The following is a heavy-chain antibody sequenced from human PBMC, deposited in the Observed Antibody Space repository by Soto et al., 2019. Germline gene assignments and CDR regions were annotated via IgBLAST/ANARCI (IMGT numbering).Heavy chain of an antibody. CDR2: INHSGST. CDR1: GGSFSGYY. J-gene: IGHJ6*02. D-gene: IGHD4-17*01. CDR3: ARFGGNTVTTSRLYGMDV. V-gene: IGHV4-34*01. Sequence: QVQLQQWGAGLLKPSETLSLTCAVYGGSFSGYYWSWIRQPPGKGLEWIGEINHSGSTNYNPSLKSRVPISVDTSKNQFSLKLSSVTAADTAVYYCARFGGNTVTTSRLYGMDVWGQGTTVTVSS.